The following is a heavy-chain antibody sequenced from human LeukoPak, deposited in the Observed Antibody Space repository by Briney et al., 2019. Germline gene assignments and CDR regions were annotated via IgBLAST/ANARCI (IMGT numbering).Heavy chain of an antibody. D-gene: IGHD3-22*01. V-gene: IGHV3-48*03. Sequence: GGSLRLSCVASGFTFSTYEMNWVRQAPGKGLEWVSYISSSGSTIYYADSVKGRFTISRDSAKNSLFLQMNSLRAEDTAVYYCARVGYYYDSSGPSHYYYYYMDVWGKGTTVTVSS. J-gene: IGHJ6*03. CDR2: ISSSGSTI. CDR1: GFTFSTYE. CDR3: ARVGYYYDSSGPSHYYYYYMDV.